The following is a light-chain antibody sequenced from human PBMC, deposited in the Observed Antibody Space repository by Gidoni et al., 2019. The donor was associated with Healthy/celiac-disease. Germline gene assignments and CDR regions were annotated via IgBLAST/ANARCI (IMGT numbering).Light chain of an antibody. V-gene: IGKV3-20*01. CDR1: PSVSSSY. Sequence: ELVLPQSPGTLSLSPGERATLSCRPSPSVSSSYLAWYQQKPGQAPRLLIYGASSRDTGIPDRFSGSGSGTDFTLTISRLEPEDFAVYYCQQYGSSPWTFGQGTKVEIK. J-gene: IGKJ1*01. CDR3: QQYGSSPWT. CDR2: GAS.